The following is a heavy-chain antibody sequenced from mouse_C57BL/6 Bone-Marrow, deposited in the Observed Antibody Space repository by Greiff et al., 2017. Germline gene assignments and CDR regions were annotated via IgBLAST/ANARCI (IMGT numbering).Heavy chain of an antibody. CDR3: THYYGEAY. D-gene: IGHD1-2*01. J-gene: IGHJ3*01. V-gene: IGHV1-15*01. CDR2: IDPETGGT. CDR1: GYTFTDYE. Sequence: QVQLQQSGAELVRPGASVTLSCKASGYTFTDYEMHWVKQTPVHGLEWIGAIDPETGGTAYNQKFKGKAILTADKSSSTAYMELRSLTSEDSAVYYCTHYYGEAYWGQGTLVTVSA.